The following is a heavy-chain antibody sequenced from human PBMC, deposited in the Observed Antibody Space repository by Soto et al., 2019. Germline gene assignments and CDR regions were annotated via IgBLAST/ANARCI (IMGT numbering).Heavy chain of an antibody. V-gene: IGHV1-18*01. Sequence: GASVKVSCKASGYTFTSYGICWVRQAPGQGLEWMGWISAYNGNTNYAQKLQGRVTMTTDTSTSTAYMELRSLRSDDTAVYYCAKDPKFAYYYDSSNYYFDYWGQGTLVTVSS. CDR1: GYTFTSYG. D-gene: IGHD3-22*01. J-gene: IGHJ4*02. CDR3: AKDPKFAYYYDSSNYYFDY. CDR2: ISAYNGNT.